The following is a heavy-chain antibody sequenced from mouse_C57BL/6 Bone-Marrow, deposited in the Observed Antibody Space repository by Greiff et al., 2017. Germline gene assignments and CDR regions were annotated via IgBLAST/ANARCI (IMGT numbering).Heavy chain of an antibody. CDR1: GYTFTSYW. D-gene: IGHD2-5*01. J-gene: IGHJ1*03. CDR2: IYPGSGST. CDR3: ARPYYSNYWYFDF. V-gene: IGHV1-55*01. Sequence: VQLQQPGAELVKPGASVKMSCKASGYTFTSYWITWVKQRPGQGLEWIGDIYPGSGSTNYNEKFKSKATLTVDTSSSTAYMQLSSLPSEDSAVYYCARPYYSNYWYFDFWGTGTTVTVSS.